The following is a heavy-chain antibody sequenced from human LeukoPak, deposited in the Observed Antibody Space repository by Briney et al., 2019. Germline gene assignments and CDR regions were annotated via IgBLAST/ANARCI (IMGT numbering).Heavy chain of an antibody. CDR3: ARDRGIQLWLGFDP. CDR1: GGSISSSSYY. D-gene: IGHD5-18*01. J-gene: IGHJ5*02. CDR2: IYYSGST. Sequence: SETLSLTCTVSGGSISSSSYYWGWIRQPLGKGLEWIGSIYYSGSTYYNPSLKSRFTISVDTSKNQFSLKLSSVTAADTAVYYCARDRGIQLWLGFDPWGQGTLVTVSS. V-gene: IGHV4-39*07.